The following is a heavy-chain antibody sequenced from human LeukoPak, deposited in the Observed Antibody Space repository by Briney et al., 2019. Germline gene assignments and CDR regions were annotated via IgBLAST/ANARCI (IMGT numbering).Heavy chain of an antibody. CDR3: ARDNDSRDPPHFDY. V-gene: IGHV1-8*03. D-gene: IGHD3-16*01. Sequence: ASVKVSCKASGYTFTSYDINWVQQATGQGLEWMGWMNPNSGNTGYAQKFRGRVTITADKSTRTAYMELSSLRSEDTAVYYCARDNDSRDPPHFDYWGQGTLVTVSS. CDR1: GYTFTSYD. CDR2: MNPNSGNT. J-gene: IGHJ4*02.